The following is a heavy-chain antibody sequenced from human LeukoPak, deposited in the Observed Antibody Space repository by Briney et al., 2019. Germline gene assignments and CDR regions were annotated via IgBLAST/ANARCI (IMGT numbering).Heavy chain of an antibody. CDR1: GFVFSTYA. CDR3: AKSRPALFHFVC. J-gene: IGHJ4*02. V-gene: IGHV3-23*01. D-gene: IGHD3-10*02. CDR2: ISGSGSGT. Sequence: GGSLRLSCAASGFVFSTYAMNWVRRAPGKGREGVSAISGSGSGTYYADFVKGGYTISRDNYKNTLYLQMNSLTADDPAIYYCAKSRPALFHFVCWGQGTLVTVSS.